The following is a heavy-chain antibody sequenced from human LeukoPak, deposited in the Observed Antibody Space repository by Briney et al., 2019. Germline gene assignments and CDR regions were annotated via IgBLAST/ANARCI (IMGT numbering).Heavy chain of an antibody. CDR3: ARYLTATDAFDI. D-gene: IGHD2-8*01. CDR1: GGSMNNYY. J-gene: IGHJ3*02. CDR2: VYQTGDT. Sequence: KPSETLSLTCIVSGGSMNNYYWSWFRQPPGKGLEWIAYVYQTGDTNYNPSLKSRVTISVDTSKNQFSLKLSSVTAADTAVYYCARYLTATDAFDIWGQGTMVTVSS. V-gene: IGHV4-59*08.